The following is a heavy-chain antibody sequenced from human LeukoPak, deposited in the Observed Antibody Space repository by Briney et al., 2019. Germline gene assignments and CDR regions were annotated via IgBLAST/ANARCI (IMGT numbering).Heavy chain of an antibody. D-gene: IGHD2-15*01. V-gene: IGHV3-33*01. CDR2: IWYDGSNK. Sequence: PGGSLRLSCAASGFTFSSYGMHWVRQAPGKGLEWVAVIWYDGSNKYYADSVKGRFTISRDSSKNKMYLEMNSLRAEDTAVYYCARDSAALFDYWGQGTLVTVSS. J-gene: IGHJ4*02. CDR3: ARDSAALFDY. CDR1: GFTFSSYG.